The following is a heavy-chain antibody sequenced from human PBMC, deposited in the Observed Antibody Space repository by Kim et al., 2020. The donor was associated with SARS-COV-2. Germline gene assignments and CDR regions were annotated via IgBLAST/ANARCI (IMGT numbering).Heavy chain of an antibody. Sequence: YNADSVKGRFTISRDNSKNTLYLQMNSRRAEDTAVYYCARMPGYYSFDYWGQGTLVTVSS. CDR3: ARMPGYYSFDY. D-gene: IGHD3-22*01. J-gene: IGHJ4*02. V-gene: IGHV3-33*01.